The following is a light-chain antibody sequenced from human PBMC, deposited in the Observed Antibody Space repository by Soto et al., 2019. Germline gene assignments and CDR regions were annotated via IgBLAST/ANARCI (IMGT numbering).Light chain of an antibody. Sequence: DIQMTQSPSSVSASVGDRFTITCLASQDISSWLAWYQQKSGKAPNLLIYAASTLQGGVPSRFSGSGSGTEFTLTISSLQPEDFATYYCQQLNSYPQTFGQGTKVDIK. CDR3: QQLNSYPQT. J-gene: IGKJ1*01. V-gene: IGKV1-12*01. CDR1: QDISSW. CDR2: AAS.